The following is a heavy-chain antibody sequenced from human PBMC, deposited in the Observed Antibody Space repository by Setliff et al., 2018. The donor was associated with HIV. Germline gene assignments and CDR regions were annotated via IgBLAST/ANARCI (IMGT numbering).Heavy chain of an antibody. CDR3: AREGKTALVTKYFDY. J-gene: IGHJ4*01. CDR1: SGSISSGTYC. V-gene: IGHV4-31*03. CDR2: IDYSGSA. Sequence: TLSLTCTVSSGSISSGTYCWSWIRQYPGKGLEWIGYIDYSGSAFYNPSLKSRITISRDTSKNQFSLKMNSVTAADMAVYYCAREGKTALVTKYFDYWGHGKLVTVSS. D-gene: IGHD5-18*01.